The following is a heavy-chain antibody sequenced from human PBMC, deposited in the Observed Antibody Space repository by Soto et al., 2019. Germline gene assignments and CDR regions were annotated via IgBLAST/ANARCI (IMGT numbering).Heavy chain of an antibody. Sequence: QAHLVESGGGVVQPGRSLRLSCAASGFTFTSYGMHWVRQAPGTRLEWVAVISYDRGHQHYADSVKGRFTISRDNSKYMVLLQMIRLRAEDTAVYYWVSDRGYGHASVPYSWGQGTLVSVSS. CDR1: GFTFTSYG. CDR2: ISYDRGHQ. D-gene: IGHD5-18*01. CDR3: VSDRGYGHASVPYS. J-gene: IGHJ4*02. V-gene: IGHV3-30*03.